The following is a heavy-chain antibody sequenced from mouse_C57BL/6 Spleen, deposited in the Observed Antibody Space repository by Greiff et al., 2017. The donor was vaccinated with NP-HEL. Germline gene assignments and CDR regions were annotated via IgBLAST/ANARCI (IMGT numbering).Heavy chain of an antibody. CDR1: GFNIKDYY. CDR2: IDPEDGET. J-gene: IGHJ4*01. V-gene: IGHV14-2*01. CDR3: ARILYSNYADYYAMDY. D-gene: IGHD2-5*01. Sequence: VQLQQSGAELVKPGASVKLSCTASGFNIKDYYMHWVKQRTEQGLEWIGRIDPEDGETKYATKFQGKATITADTSSNTAYLQLSSLTSEDTAVYYCARILYSNYADYYAMDYWGQGTSVTVSS.